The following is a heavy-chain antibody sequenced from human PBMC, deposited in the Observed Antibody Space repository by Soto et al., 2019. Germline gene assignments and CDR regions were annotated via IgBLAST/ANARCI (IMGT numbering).Heavy chain of an antibody. CDR1: GFTFSSYS. CDR3: ARTLGHSSGWYELNWFDP. CDR2: ISSSSSTI. J-gene: IGHJ5*02. Sequence: EVQLVESGGGLVQPGGSLRLSCAASGFTFSSYSMNWVRQAPGKGLEWVSYISSSSSTIYYADSVKGRFTISRDNAKNSLYLQRNSLRDEDTAVYYCARTLGHSSGWYELNWFDPWGQGTRVTVSS. D-gene: IGHD6-19*01. V-gene: IGHV3-48*02.